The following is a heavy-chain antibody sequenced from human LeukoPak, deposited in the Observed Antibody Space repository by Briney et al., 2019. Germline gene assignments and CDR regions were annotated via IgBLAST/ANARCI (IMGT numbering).Heavy chain of an antibody. CDR1: GFTVSSNY. CDR2: IYSGGST. V-gene: IGHV3-66*01. D-gene: IGHD1-1*01. CDR3: ARDPMWSPWKGDY. J-gene: IGHJ4*02. Sequence: PGGSLRLSCAASGFTVSSNYMSWVRQAPGKGLEWVSVIYSGGSTYYADSVKGRFTISRDNSKNTLYLQMNSLRAEDTAVYYCARDPMWSPWKGDYWGQGTLVTVSS.